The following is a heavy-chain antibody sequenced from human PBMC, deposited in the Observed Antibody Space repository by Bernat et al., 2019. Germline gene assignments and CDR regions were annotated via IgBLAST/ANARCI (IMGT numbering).Heavy chain of an antibody. J-gene: IGHJ6*02. D-gene: IGHD1-26*01. Sequence: EVQLLESGGGLVQPGGSLRLSCAASGFTFSSYAMSWVRQAPGKGLEWVSAISGSGGSTYYADSVKGRFTISRDNSKNTLYLQMNSLRDEDTAVYYCAKDLLVGAHLRSGMDVWGQGTTVTVSS. CDR2: ISGSGGST. V-gene: IGHV3-23*01. CDR3: AKDLLVGAHLRSGMDV. CDR1: GFTFSSYA.